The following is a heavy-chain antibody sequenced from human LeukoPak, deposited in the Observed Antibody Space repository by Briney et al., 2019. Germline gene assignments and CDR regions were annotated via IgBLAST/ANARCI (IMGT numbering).Heavy chain of an antibody. J-gene: IGHJ4*02. CDR1: GFIFSRYG. V-gene: IGHV3-23*01. CDR2: ISGSGGTT. D-gene: IGHD6-19*01. CDR3: AKDHLPGIVVADRDY. Sequence: GGSLRLSCAASGFIFSRYGMSWVRQAPGKGLEWVSAISGSGGTTYYTDSVKGRFTISRDNSKNTLYLQINSLRAEDTAIYYCAKDHLPGIVVADRDYWGQGTLVTVSS.